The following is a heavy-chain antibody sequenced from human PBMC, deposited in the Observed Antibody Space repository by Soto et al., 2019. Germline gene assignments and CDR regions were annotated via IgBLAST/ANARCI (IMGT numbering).Heavy chain of an antibody. CDR2: ISGSGGST. CDR1: GFTFSSYA. D-gene: IGHD3-3*01. CDR3: AKDLSGITIFGVVIDY. Sequence: PGGSLRLSCAASGFTFSSYAMSWVRQAPGKGLEWVSAISGSGGSTYYADSVKGRFTTSRDNSKNTLYLQMNSLRAEDTAVYYCAKDLSGITIFGVVIDYWGQGTLVTVSS. J-gene: IGHJ4*02. V-gene: IGHV3-23*01.